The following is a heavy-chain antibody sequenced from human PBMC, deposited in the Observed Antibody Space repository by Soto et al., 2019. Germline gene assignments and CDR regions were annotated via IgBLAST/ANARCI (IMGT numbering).Heavy chain of an antibody. J-gene: IGHJ4*02. CDR2: ISWNSGNI. D-gene: IGHD4-17*01. V-gene: IGHV3-9*01. CDR3: AIFRTVTTPFDY. CDR1: GFTFDDYA. Sequence: EVQLVESGGGLVQTGRSLRLSCAASGFTFDDYAMHWVRQAPGKGLEWVSGISWNSGNIGYADSVKGRFTISRDNAMSSLYLQMNSLRAEDTALYYCAIFRTVTTPFDYWGQGTLVTVSS.